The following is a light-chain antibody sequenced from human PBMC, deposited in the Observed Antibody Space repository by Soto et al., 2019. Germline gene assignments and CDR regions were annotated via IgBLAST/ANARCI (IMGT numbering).Light chain of an antibody. CDR1: HWVYSSY. V-gene: IGKV3-20*01. Sequence: NVLTQSPGTLSLSPGERATLSCRPSHWVYSSYLAWYQQKPGQVPRLVMYGASSRATGIPDRFSGSGSGTDFTLTISRLEPEDFAQYWCQQYGSSPPTFGQGTKVDIK. CDR2: GAS. CDR3: QQYGSSPPT. J-gene: IGKJ1*01.